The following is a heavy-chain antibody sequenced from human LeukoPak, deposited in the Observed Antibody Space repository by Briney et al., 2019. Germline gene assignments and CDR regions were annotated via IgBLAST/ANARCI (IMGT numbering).Heavy chain of an antibody. CDR2: ISYDGSNK. J-gene: IGHJ4*02. CDR1: GFTFSSYG. Sequence: PGRSLRLSCAASGFTFSSYGMHWVRQAPGKGLEWVAVISYDGSNKYYADSVKGRFTISRDNSKNTLYLQMNSLKTEDTAVYYCTTDPDYWGQGTLVTVSS. V-gene: IGHV3-30*03. CDR3: TTDPDY.